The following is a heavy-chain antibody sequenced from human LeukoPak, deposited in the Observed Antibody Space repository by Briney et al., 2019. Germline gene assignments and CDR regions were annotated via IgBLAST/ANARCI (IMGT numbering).Heavy chain of an antibody. Sequence: SETLSLTCTVSGGSISSGGYYWSWIRQHPGKGLEWIGYIYYSGSTYYNPSLKSRVTISVDTSKNQFFLKLSSVTAADTAVYYCARGGYSYAKPFDYWGQGTLVTVSS. V-gene: IGHV4-31*03. CDR2: IYYSGST. CDR1: GGSISSGGYY. CDR3: ARGGYSYAKPFDY. D-gene: IGHD5-18*01. J-gene: IGHJ4*02.